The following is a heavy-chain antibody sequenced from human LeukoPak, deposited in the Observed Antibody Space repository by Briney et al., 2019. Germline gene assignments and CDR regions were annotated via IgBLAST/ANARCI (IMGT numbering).Heavy chain of an antibody. J-gene: IGHJ4*02. V-gene: IGHV3-7*01. D-gene: IGHD3-22*01. CDR3: ARKGGYSSGYYY. CDR2: IKQDGSEK. CDR1: GFTFSDYW. Sequence: GGSLRLSCATSGFTFSDYWMTWVRQAPGKGLEWVANIKQDGSEKDYVDSVKGRFTISRDNAKNSLYLQMDSLRVEDTAVYYCARKGGYSSGYYYWGQGTLVTVSS.